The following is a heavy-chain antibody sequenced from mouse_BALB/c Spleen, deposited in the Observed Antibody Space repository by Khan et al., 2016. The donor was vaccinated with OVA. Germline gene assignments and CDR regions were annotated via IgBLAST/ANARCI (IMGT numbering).Heavy chain of an antibody. CDR1: GYTFTSYT. CDR3: ARAQER. CDR2: INPSSGYT. D-gene: IGHD3-2*02. V-gene: IGHV1-4*01. J-gene: IGHJ2*01. Sequence: QVQLKESGAELARPAASVKMSCKVSGYTFTSYTMHWVKQRFGQGQEWIGYINPSSGYTKYNQKFKDKATLTADKSSSTAYMQLSSLTSEDSAVYYCARAQERWGQGTTLTVSS.